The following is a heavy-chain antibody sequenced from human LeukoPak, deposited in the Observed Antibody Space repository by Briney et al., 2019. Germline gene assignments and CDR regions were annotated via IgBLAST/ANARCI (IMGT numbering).Heavy chain of an antibody. V-gene: IGHV3-30*18. CDR2: ISYDGSSK. Sequence: GGSLRLPCAASGFTFSDYGMHWVRQAPGKGLEWVAVISYDGSSKYYADSVKGRFTISRDNYKNTLYLQMNSLRAEDTAVYYCAKEAYDYVWGSSVLDYWGQGTLVTVSS. J-gene: IGHJ4*02. D-gene: IGHD3-16*01. CDR3: AKEAYDYVWGSSVLDY. CDR1: GFTFSDYG.